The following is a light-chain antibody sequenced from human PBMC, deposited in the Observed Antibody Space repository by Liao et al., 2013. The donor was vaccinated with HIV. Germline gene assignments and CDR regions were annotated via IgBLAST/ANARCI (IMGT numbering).Light chain of an antibody. CDR3: QAWDSTAAV. CDR1: RLGNKW. J-gene: IGLJ1*01. Sequence: SYEVTQPPSVSVSPGQTANITCSGQRLGNKWTSWYQQRPGQSPILVIYDDMKRPSGIPERFSASKSGHTATLTISGAQAMDEADYYCQAWDSTAAVFGTGTEVTVL. CDR2: DDM. V-gene: IGLV3-1*01.